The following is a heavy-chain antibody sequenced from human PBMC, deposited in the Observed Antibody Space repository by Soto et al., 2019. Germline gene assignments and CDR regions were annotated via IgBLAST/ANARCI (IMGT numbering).Heavy chain of an antibody. D-gene: IGHD4-17*01. J-gene: IGHJ4*02. CDR2: INHSGST. CDR1: GGSFSGYY. CDR3: ARGPGGNDYGDPGRDS. V-gene: IGHV4-34*01. Sequence: SETLSLTCAVYGGSFSGYYWSWIRQPPGKGLEWIGEINHSGSTNYNPSLKSRVTISVDTSKNQFSLKLSSVTAADTAVYYCARGPGGNDYGDPGRDSWGQGTLVTVSS.